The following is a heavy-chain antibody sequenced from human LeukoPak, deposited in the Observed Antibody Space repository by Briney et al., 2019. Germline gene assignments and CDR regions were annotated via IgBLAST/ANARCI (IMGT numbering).Heavy chain of an antibody. D-gene: IGHD6-13*01. V-gene: IGHV3-30*18. Sequence: PGGSLRLSCAASGFTFSSYGMHWVRQAPGKGLEWVAVISYDGSNKYYADSVKGRFTISRDSSKNTLYLQMNSLRAEDTAVYYCAKVGAGYSSSWIDYWGQGTLVTVSS. CDR3: AKVGAGYSSSWIDY. CDR1: GFTFSSYG. CDR2: ISYDGSNK. J-gene: IGHJ4*02.